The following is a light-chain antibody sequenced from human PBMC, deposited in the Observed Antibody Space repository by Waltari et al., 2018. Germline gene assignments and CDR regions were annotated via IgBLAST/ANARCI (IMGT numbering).Light chain of an antibody. J-gene: IGLJ3*02. CDR3: GTCDSGLAVWM. CDR2: DDN. Sequence: QSVLTQPPSLSAAPGQKVTISYSGTSPTVGGNDFSWYQPFPGRAPRLLIYDDNRRPSGIPDRFSGSKFATTASLAITGLQTGDEADYYCGTCDSGLAVWMFGGGTRLTVL. V-gene: IGLV1-51*02. CDR1: SPTVGGND.